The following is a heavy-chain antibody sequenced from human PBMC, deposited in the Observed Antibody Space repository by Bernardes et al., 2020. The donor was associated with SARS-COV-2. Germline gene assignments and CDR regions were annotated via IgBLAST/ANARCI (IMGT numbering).Heavy chain of an antibody. CDR3: ARHAPYYYDSSGYLVVLAGDSPEGYFQH. J-gene: IGHJ1*01. V-gene: IGHV4-39*01. CDR1: GGSISSSSYY. Sequence: SETLSLTCTVSGGSISSSSYYWGWIRQPPGKGLEWIGSIYYSGSTYYNPSLKSRVTISVDTSKNQFSLKLSSVTAADTAVYYCARHAPYYYDSSGYLVVLAGDSPEGYFQHWGQGTLVTVSS. CDR2: IYYSGST. D-gene: IGHD3-22*01.